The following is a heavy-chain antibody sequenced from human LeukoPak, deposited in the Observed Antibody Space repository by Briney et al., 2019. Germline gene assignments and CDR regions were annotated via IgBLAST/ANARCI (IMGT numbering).Heavy chain of an antibody. CDR3: ARVRITIFGVVIYHNYFDY. CDR1: SGSFSGYY. Sequence: KPSETLSLTCAVYSGSFSGYYWSWLRQPPGKGRVWIGEINHSGRNNYNPSLKSRVTISVDTSKNQFFLKLSSVTAAVTAVYYCARVRITIFGVVIYHNYFDYWGQGTLVTVSS. V-gene: IGHV4-34*01. D-gene: IGHD3-3*01. CDR2: INHSGRN. J-gene: IGHJ4*02.